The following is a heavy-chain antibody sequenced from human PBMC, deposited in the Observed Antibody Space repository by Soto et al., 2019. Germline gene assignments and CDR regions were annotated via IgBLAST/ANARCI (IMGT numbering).Heavy chain of an antibody. CDR1: GYTFTSYG. V-gene: IGHV1-18*01. Sequence: ASVKVSCKASGYTFTSYGISWVRQAPGQGLEWMGWINACNGNTNYSQKFQGRVTITRDTSASTAYMELSSLRSEDTAVYYCARDVYCGGDCYSGYFQHWGQGTLVTVSS. CDR2: INACNGNT. D-gene: IGHD2-21*02. CDR3: ARDVYCGGDCYSGYFQH. J-gene: IGHJ1*01.